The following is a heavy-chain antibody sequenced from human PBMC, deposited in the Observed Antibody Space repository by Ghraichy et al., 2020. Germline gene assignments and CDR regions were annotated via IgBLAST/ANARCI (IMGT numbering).Heavy chain of an antibody. Sequence: SETLSLTCTVSGGSISSYYWSWIRQPPGKGLEWIGYIYYSGSTNYNPSLKSRVTISVDTSKNQFSLKLSSVTAADTAVYYCARVDRKNWFDPWGQGTLVTVSS. D-gene: IGHD3-22*01. CDR1: GGSISSYY. CDR3: ARVDRKNWFDP. CDR2: IYYSGST. V-gene: IGHV4-59*08. J-gene: IGHJ5*02.